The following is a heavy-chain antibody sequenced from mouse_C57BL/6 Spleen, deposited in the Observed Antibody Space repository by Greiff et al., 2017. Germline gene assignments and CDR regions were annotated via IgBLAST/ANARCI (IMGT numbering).Heavy chain of an antibody. CDR3: AGHNDVYVDY. CDR2: ISNGGGST. Sequence: EVQGVESGGGLVQPGGSLKLSCAASGFTFSDYYMYWVRQTPEKRLEWVAYISNGGGSTNYPDTVKGRFTLSIDNAKNTLYLQMSRLKSEDTAMYYCAGHNDVYVDYGGQGTTLTVSS. D-gene: IGHD2-12*01. CDR1: GFTFSDYY. V-gene: IGHV5-12*01. J-gene: IGHJ2*01.